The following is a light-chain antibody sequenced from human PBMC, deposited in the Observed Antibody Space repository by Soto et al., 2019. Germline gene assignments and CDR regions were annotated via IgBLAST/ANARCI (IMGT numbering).Light chain of an antibody. Sequence: QSVLTQPASVSGSPGQSITISCTGTTSDVGSYNLVSWYQQHPGQAPKLLIYEGGKRPSGVSNRFSGSKSGNTASLTISGLQAEDEADYYCCSYAGSRTWVFGGGTKLTVL. CDR3: CSYAGSRTWV. J-gene: IGLJ3*02. V-gene: IGLV2-23*01. CDR1: TSDVGSYNL. CDR2: EGG.